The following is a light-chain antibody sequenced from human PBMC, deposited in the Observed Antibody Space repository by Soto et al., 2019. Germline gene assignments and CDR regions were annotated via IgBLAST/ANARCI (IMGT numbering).Light chain of an antibody. CDR2: DVS. CDR1: SSDVGSYNL. V-gene: IGLV2-11*01. CDR3: CSYAGSYTYV. Sequence: QSVLTQPAAVSGSPGQSITISCTGTSSDVGSYNLVSWYQQYPGKAPKLMIYDVSKRPSGVPDRFSGSKSGNTAPLTISGLQAEDEADYYCCSYAGSYTYVFGTGTKV. J-gene: IGLJ1*01.